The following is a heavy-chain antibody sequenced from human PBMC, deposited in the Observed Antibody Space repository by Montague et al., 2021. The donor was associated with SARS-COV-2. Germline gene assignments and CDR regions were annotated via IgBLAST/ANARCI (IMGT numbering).Heavy chain of an antibody. J-gene: IGHJ6*02. D-gene: IGHD3-22*01. V-gene: IGHV3-23*01. Sequence: SLRLSCAASGFTFSSYALAWVRQAPGKGLEWVSAISNSGGRTYHADSVKGRFTISRDNSKNTLYLQMNSLRGKDTAIYYCAKSGVVINPYYYYGMDVWGQGTTVTVSS. CDR1: GFTFSSYA. CDR2: ISNSGGRT. CDR3: AKSGVVINPYYYYGMDV.